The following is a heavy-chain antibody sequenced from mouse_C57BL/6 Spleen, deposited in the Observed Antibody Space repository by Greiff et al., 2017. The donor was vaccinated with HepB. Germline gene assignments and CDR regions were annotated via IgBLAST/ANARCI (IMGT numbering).Heavy chain of an antibody. D-gene: IGHD1-1*01. Sequence: EVMLVESGGGLVKPGGSLKLSCAASGFTFSDYGMHWVRQAPEKGLEWVAYISSGSSTIYYADTVKGRFTISRDNAKNTLFLQMTSLRSEDTAMYYCARRYGSSHWYFDVWGTGTTVTVSS. CDR3: ARRYGSSHWYFDV. CDR1: GFTFSDYG. V-gene: IGHV5-17*01. CDR2: ISSGSSTI. J-gene: IGHJ1*03.